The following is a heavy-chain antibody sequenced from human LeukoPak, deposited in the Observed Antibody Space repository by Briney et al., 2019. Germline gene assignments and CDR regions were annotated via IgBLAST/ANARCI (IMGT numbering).Heavy chain of an antibody. CDR3: VRQYSYDSSGYYPWDY. CDR2: INSDGSST. J-gene: IGHJ4*02. V-gene: IGHV3-74*01. Sequence: PGGSLRLSCAASGFTFSSYWMHWVRQAPGKGLVWVSRINSDGSSTTYADSVKGRFTISRDNAKNTLYLQMNSLRAEDTAMYYWVRQYSYDSSGYYPWDYWGQGTLVTVSS. CDR1: GFTFSSYW. D-gene: IGHD3-22*01.